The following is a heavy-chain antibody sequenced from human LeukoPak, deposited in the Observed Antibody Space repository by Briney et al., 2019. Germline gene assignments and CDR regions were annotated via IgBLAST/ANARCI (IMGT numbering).Heavy chain of an antibody. J-gene: IGHJ4*02. V-gene: IGHV1-18*01. Sequence: ASVKVSCKASDYTFMSDGVSWVRQAPGQGLEWMGWISAYNGNTNYAQKLQGRVTMTTDTSTSTAYMELRSLRSDDTAVYYCARKIVATEITDLDYWGQGTLVTVSS. CDR2: ISAYNGNT. D-gene: IGHD5-12*01. CDR1: DYTFMSDG. CDR3: ARKIVATEITDLDY.